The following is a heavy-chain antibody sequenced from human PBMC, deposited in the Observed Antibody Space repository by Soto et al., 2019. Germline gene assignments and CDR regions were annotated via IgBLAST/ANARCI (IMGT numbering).Heavy chain of an antibody. V-gene: IGHV4-59*08. Sequence: PSETLSLTCTVSGGSISSYYWSWIRQPPGKGLEWIGYVYYSGSTNYNPSLKSRVTISVDTSKNQFSLKLSSVTAADTAVYYCARHILNYDSSGYHFIDYWGQGTLVTVSS. CDR3: ARHILNYDSSGYHFIDY. D-gene: IGHD3-22*01. CDR2: VYYSGST. J-gene: IGHJ4*02. CDR1: GGSISSYY.